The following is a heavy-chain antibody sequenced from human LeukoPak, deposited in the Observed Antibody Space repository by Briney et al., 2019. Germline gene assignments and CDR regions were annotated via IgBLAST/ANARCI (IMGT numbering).Heavy chain of an antibody. V-gene: IGHV3-23*01. CDR1: GFTFVTYA. CDR3: AQRYYYLNY. CDR2: IGNSGSDT. Sequence: PGGSLRLSCAASGFTFVTYAMSWVRQTPGKGLDWVATIGNSGSDTYYAGSVKGRFTISRDNSKNMLYLQMNVLTAEDTAVYYCAQRYYYLNYWGQGTLVTVSS. D-gene: IGHD2-15*01. J-gene: IGHJ4*02.